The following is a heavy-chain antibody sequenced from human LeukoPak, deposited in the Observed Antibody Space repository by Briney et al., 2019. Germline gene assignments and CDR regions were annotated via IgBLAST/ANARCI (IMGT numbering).Heavy chain of an antibody. J-gene: IGHJ4*02. D-gene: IGHD3-22*01. CDR1: GFTFSSYA. V-gene: IGHV3-23*01. Sequence: GGSLRLSCAAFGFTFSSYAMSWVRQAPGKGLEWVSAIGGSGGSTYYADSVKGRFTISRDNSKNTLYLQMNSLRAEDTAVYYCATRTDYYDSSGLDYWGQGTLVTVSS. CDR2: IGGSGGST. CDR3: ATRTDYYDSSGLDY.